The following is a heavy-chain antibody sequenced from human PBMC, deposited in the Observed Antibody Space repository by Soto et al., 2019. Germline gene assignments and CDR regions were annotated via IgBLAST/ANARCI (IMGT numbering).Heavy chain of an antibody. Sequence: GGSLRLSCAASRFIFRNYAMNCVRQAPCKWLEWLAFMSYDVTNIFHAHSVKGRFTISRDNSKKTLYLRMNSLRSEDTAVYYCARGIVVVTAAIGELARTGMDVWGQGTTVTVSS. D-gene: IGHD2-21*02. V-gene: IGHV3-30-3*01. J-gene: IGHJ6*02. CDR2: MSYDVTNI. CDR3: ARGIVVVTAAIGELARTGMDV. CDR1: RFIFRNYA.